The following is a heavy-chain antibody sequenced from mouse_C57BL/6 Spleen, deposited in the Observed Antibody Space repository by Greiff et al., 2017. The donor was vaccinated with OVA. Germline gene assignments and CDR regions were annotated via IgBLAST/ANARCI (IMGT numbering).Heavy chain of an antibody. Sequence: QVQLQQPGAELVKPGASVKLSCKASGYTFTSYWMQWVKQRPGQGLEWIGEIDPSGSYTNYNQQFKGKATLTVDTSSSTAYMQLSSLTSEDSAVYYCARSGTTVYFDYWGKGTTLTVSS. V-gene: IGHV1-50*01. CDR3: ARSGTTVYFDY. D-gene: IGHD1-1*01. CDR2: IDPSGSYT. J-gene: IGHJ2*01. CDR1: GYTFTSYW.